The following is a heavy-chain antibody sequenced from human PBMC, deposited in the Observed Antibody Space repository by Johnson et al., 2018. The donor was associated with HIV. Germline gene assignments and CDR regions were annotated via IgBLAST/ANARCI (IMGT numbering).Heavy chain of an antibody. V-gene: IGHV3-73*01. J-gene: IGHJ3*02. CDR1: GFTFSNAW. D-gene: IGHD3/OR15-3a*01. Sequence: VQLVESGGGLVTPGGSLRLSCAASGFTFSNAWMSWVRQAPGKGLEWIGRVRTEAKNHATAYAASVTGRFSISRDDSKNTAYLQMNSLKTEDTAMYYCTRWLDNDDFWDAFDIWGQGTMVTVSS. CDR2: VRTEAKNHAT. CDR3: TRWLDNDDFWDAFDI.